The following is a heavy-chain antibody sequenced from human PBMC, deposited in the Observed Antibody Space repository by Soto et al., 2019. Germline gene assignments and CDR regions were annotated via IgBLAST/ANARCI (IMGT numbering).Heavy chain of an antibody. CDR3: AKDRLAGGFDY. CDR2: VSATAGTT. D-gene: IGHD3-16*01. V-gene: IGHV3-23*01. Sequence: PGGSLRLSCAASGFTFRDYARSWVRQAPGKGLEWVSLVSATAGTTYYTDSVKGRFTISRDNSRNTVYLQMNSLRADDTAVYYCAKDRLAGGFDYWGQGTLVTVSS. CDR1: GFTFRDYA. J-gene: IGHJ4*02.